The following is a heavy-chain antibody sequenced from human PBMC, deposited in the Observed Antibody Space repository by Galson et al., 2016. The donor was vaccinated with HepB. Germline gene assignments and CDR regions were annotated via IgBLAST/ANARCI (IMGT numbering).Heavy chain of an antibody. J-gene: IGHJ4*02. D-gene: IGHD2-2*01. CDR1: GFSLHTDGMC. V-gene: IGHV2-70*19. Sequence: PALVKPTQTLTLTCNFSGFSLHTDGMCVTWVRQPPGKALEWLARIYWDDEKRYSVSLQTRLTISKDASRNLVVLTMTNMDPKDTGTYYCARTRGPTKAMDYWGQGTLVTVSS. CDR3: ARTRGPTKAMDY. CDR2: IYWDDEK.